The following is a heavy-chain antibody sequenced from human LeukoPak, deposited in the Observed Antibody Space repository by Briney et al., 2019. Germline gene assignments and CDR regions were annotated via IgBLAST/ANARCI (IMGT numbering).Heavy chain of an antibody. CDR3: ARGGRIWFGELLSED. V-gene: IGHV1-2*02. J-gene: IGHJ4*02. D-gene: IGHD3-10*01. CDR2: INPNSGGT. CDR1: GYTFTGYY. Sequence: ASVKVSCKASGYTFTGYYMHWVRQAPGQGLEGMGWINPNSGGTNYAQKFQGRVTMTRDTSTSTAYMELSRLRSDDTAVYYCARGGRIWFGELLSEDWGQGTLVTVSS.